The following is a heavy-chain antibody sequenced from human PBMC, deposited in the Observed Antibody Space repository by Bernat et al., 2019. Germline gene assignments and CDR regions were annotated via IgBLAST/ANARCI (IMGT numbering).Heavy chain of an antibody. CDR3: ARDRPPGYCSSTSCYYYYGMHV. CDR1: GYTFTGYY. D-gene: IGHD2-2*01. J-gene: IGHJ6*02. Sequence: QVQLVQSGAEVKKPGASVKVSCKASGYTFTGYYMHWVRQAPGQGLEWMGWINPNSGGTNYAQKFQGRVTMTRDTSISTAYMELSRLRSDDTAVYYCARDRPPGYCSSTSCYYYYGMHVWGQGTTVTVSS. CDR2: INPNSGGT. V-gene: IGHV1-2*02.